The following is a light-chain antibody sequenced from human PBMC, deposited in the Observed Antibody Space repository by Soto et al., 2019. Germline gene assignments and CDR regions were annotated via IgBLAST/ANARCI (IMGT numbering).Light chain of an antibody. Sequence: EIVLTQSPATLSLSPGESATLSCRATRSVSSYLAWYQQKPGQAPRLLIYAASSRPTDIPARFSGSGSGTDFTLTISSLEPEDFALYYCQQRSNWPITFGQGTRLEIK. V-gene: IGKV3-11*01. J-gene: IGKJ5*01. CDR1: RSVSSY. CDR3: QQRSNWPIT. CDR2: AAS.